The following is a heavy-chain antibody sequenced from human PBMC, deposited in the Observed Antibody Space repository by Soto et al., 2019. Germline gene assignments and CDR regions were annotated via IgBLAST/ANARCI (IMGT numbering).Heavy chain of an antibody. J-gene: IGHJ6*02. CDR3: ARDRGYSSPEGYYYYGMDV. Sequence: QVQLVQSGAEVKKPGSSVKVSCKASEGTFSSYAISWVRQAPGQGLEWMGGIIPIFGTANYAQKFQGRVTITADESTSTAYMELSSLRSEDTAVYYCARDRGYSSPEGYYYYGMDVWGQGTTVTVSS. V-gene: IGHV1-69*12. D-gene: IGHD5-18*01. CDR2: IIPIFGTA. CDR1: EGTFSSYA.